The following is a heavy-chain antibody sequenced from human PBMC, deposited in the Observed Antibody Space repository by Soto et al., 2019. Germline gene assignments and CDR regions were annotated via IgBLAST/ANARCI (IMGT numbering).Heavy chain of an antibody. CDR3: AKDGVPIIRGYPNPDY. V-gene: IGHV3-23*01. Sequence: XGSLRLSFAASGFTFSSYAMSWVRQAPGKGLDWVSAISGSGGSTYYADSVKGRFTISRDNSKNTLYLQMNSLRAEDTAVYYCAKDGVPIIRGYPNPDYWGQGTLVTV. J-gene: IGHJ4*02. D-gene: IGHD3-22*01. CDR2: ISGSGGST. CDR1: GFTFSSYA.